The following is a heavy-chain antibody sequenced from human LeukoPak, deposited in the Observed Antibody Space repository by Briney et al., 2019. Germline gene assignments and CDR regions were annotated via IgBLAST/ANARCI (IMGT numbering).Heavy chain of an antibody. CDR1: GGSISNYY. V-gene: IGHV4-59*01. Sequence: SETLSLTCTVSGGSISNYYWSWIRQPPGKGLEWIAYIYYSGRTNYNPSLKSRVTISVDTSKNQFSLKLSSVTAADTAVYYCARNAISSSWYSSFDYWGQGTLVTVSS. J-gene: IGHJ4*02. CDR2: IYYSGRT. CDR3: ARNAISSSWYSSFDY. D-gene: IGHD6-13*01.